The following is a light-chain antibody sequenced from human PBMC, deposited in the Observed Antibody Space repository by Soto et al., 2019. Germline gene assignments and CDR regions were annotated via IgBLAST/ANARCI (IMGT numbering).Light chain of an antibody. Sequence: ETVMTQSPATLSVSPGESATLSCRASQSVTSNLAWYQQKRGQAPRLLIYDASTRATGIPARFSGSGSGTEVTLTIGSLQSEDSAVYYCQQYKNWPPWTFGQGTKVEIK. CDR3: QQYKNWPPWT. CDR2: DAS. J-gene: IGKJ1*01. CDR1: QSVTSN. V-gene: IGKV3-15*01.